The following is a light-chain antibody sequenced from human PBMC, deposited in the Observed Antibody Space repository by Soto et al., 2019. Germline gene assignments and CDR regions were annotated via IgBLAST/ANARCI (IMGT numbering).Light chain of an antibody. CDR3: QQSYSTTQT. Sequence: IQMTQSPSSRSASLRDRVTITCRASQSISTYLNWYQQKPGKAPKLLIYASSSLQSGVPSRFSVSGSGTDFTLTISRLQHDDFATYYCQQSYSTTQTFGQGTKVDIK. J-gene: IGKJ1*01. CDR1: QSISTY. V-gene: IGKV1-39*01. CDR2: ASS.